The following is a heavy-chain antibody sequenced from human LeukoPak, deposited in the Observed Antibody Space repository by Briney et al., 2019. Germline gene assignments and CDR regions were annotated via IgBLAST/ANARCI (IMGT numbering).Heavy chain of an antibody. CDR2: ISWNSGSI. J-gene: IGHJ4*02. V-gene: IGHV3-9*01. CDR3: AKDFCSSTSCYEGLDY. Sequence: GGSLRLSCVASGFTFDDYAMHWVRQAPGKGLEWVSGISWNSGSIGYADSVKGRFTISRDNAKNSLYLQMNSLRAEDTASYYCAKDFCSSTSCYEGLDYWGQGTLVTVSS. D-gene: IGHD2-2*01. CDR1: GFTFDDYA.